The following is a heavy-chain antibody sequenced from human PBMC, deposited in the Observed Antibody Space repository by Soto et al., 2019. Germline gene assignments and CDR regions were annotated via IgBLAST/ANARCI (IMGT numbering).Heavy chain of an antibody. V-gene: IGHV3-74*01. Sequence: GGSLRLSCAASGFTFSSYWMHWVRQAPGKGLVWVSRINSDGSSTSYADSVKGRFTISRDNAKNTLYLQMNSLRAEDTAVYYCARDRAYYDFWSVEIDYWGQGTLVTVSS. CDR2: INSDGSST. CDR3: ARDRAYYDFWSVEIDY. J-gene: IGHJ4*02. CDR1: GFTFSSYW. D-gene: IGHD3-3*01.